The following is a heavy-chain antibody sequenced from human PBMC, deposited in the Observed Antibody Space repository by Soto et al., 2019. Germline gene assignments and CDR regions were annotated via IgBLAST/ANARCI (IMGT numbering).Heavy chain of an antibody. D-gene: IGHD3-3*01. CDR3: ARVVIPRPYYYYYMDV. CDR1: GFSLSTSGVG. J-gene: IGHJ6*03. Sequence: SGPTLVNPTQSLTLTCTFSGFSLSTSGVGVGWIRLTPGKALEWLALIYWDDDKRYSPSLKSRLTITKDTSKNQVVLTMTNMDPVDTATYYCARVVIPRPYYYYYMDVWGKGTTVTVSS. V-gene: IGHV2-5*02. CDR2: IYWDDDK.